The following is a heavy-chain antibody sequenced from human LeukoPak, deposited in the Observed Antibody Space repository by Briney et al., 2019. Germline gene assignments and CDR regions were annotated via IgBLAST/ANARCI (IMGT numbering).Heavy chain of an antibody. CDR2: ISAYNGNT. J-gene: IGHJ6*02. CDR1: GYTFTSYG. D-gene: IGHD6-13*01. CDR3: AKPRAKGQQLVRGKYYYYYYGMDV. Sequence: ASVKVSCKASGYTFTSYGISWVRQAPGQGLEWMGWISAYNGNTNYAQKLQGRVTITADESTSTAYMELSSLRSEDTAVYYCAKPRAKGQQLVRGKYYYYYYGMDVWGQGTTVTVSS. V-gene: IGHV1-18*01.